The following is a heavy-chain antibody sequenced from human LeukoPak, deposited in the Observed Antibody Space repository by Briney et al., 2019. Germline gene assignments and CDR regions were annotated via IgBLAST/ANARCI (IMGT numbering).Heavy chain of an antibody. CDR3: ARAMDYYDSSGYYQDY. Sequence: SETLSLTCSVSGDSISGFYWNWIRQSPEKGLEWIAVTHYSGTTNYNPSLKSRVTISVDTSKNQFSLKLSSVTAADTAVYYCARAMDYYDSSGYYQDYWGQGTLVTVSS. J-gene: IGHJ4*02. D-gene: IGHD3-22*01. CDR1: GDSISGFY. CDR2: THYSGTT. V-gene: IGHV4-59*12.